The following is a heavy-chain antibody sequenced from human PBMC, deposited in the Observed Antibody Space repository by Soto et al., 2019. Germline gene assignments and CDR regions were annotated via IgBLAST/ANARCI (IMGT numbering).Heavy chain of an antibody. D-gene: IGHD5-18*01. CDR2: IYWDDDK. Sequence: QITLKESGPTLVKPTQTLTLTCTFSGFSLSTSGVGVGWIRQPPGKALEWLALIYWDDDKRYSPSLKSRLTITKEPSKNQVVLTRTNMDPVDTATYYCAHRGGGYSYYSFDYWGQGTLVTVSS. CDR1: GFSLSTSGVG. J-gene: IGHJ4*02. CDR3: AHRGGGYSYYSFDY. V-gene: IGHV2-5*02.